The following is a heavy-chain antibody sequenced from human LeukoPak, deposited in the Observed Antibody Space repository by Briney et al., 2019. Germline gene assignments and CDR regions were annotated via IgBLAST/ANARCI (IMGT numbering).Heavy chain of an antibody. CDR2: IYYSAST. D-gene: IGHD6-19*01. CDR1: GGSISSYY. CDR3: ARRTYSSGWYYFDY. J-gene: IGHJ4*02. Sequence: PSETLSLTCTVSGGSISSYYWSWIRQPPGKGLEWIGYIYYSASTNYNPSLKSRVTISVDTSKNQFSLKLSSVTAADTAVYYCARRTYSSGWYYFDYWGQGTLVTVSS. V-gene: IGHV4-59*01.